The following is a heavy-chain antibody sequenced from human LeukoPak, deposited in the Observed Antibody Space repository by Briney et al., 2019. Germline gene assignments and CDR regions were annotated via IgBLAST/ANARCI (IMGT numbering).Heavy chain of an antibody. V-gene: IGHV3-53*01. J-gene: IGHJ4*02. CDR1: GFTVSSNF. Sequence: GGSLRLSCAASGFTVSSNFMSWVRQAPGKGLEWVSVIYGGGNTYYADSVKGRFTISRDTSKNTLFLQMNSLRAEDTAVYYCATWPGGWYGEDSWGQGTLVTVSS. CDR3: ATWPGGWYGEDS. CDR2: IYGGGNT. D-gene: IGHD6-19*01.